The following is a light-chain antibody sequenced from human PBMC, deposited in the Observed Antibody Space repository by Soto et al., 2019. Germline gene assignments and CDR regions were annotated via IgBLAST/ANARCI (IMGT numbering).Light chain of an antibody. CDR2: EGS. CDR3: FSYAGSSSFDV. J-gene: IGLJ1*01. Sequence: QSVVTQPASVSGSPGQSITISCTGTRSDVGGYNLVSWYQQHPGKAPKLMISEGSKRPSGVSNRFSGSKSRNTASLTVFGLQAVDEADYYCFSYAGSSSFDVFGTGTKVTVL. CDR1: RSDVGGYNL. V-gene: IGLV2-23*03.